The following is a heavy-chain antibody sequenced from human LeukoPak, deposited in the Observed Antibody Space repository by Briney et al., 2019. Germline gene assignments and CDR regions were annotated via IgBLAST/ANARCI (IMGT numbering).Heavy chain of an antibody. CDR1: GFTFSNYA. V-gene: IGHV3-23*01. D-gene: IGHD6-19*01. CDR3: SKRGPNTGWHFFDH. CDR2: INEVGDDT. J-gene: IGHJ5*02. Sequence: GGSLRLSCAVSGFTFSNYAMSWVRQTPARGLEWVSSINEVGDDTNYVDSVRGRFTVSRDNSKNTLYLQLNSLRAEDTALYYCSKRGPNTGWHFFDHWGPGTPVTVS.